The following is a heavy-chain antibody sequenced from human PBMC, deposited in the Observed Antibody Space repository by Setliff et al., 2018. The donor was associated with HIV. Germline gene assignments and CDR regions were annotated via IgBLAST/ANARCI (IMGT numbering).Heavy chain of an antibody. V-gene: IGHV1-46*01. Sequence: ASVKVSCKASGYTFTSYYIHWVRQAPGQGLEWMGIVIPSTGDTNYAQNFQGRVTMTRDTSTNTVYMELIRPRFDDTAVYYCARAHFLVAMTRNWFDPWGQGTLVTVSS. CDR2: VIPSTGDT. D-gene: IGHD3-3*01. CDR3: ARAHFLVAMTRNWFDP. J-gene: IGHJ5*02. CDR1: GYTFTSYY.